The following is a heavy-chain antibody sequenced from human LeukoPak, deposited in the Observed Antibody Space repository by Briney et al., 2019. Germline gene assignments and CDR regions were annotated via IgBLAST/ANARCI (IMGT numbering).Heavy chain of an antibody. D-gene: IGHD2-21*02. J-gene: IGHJ4*02. CDR1: GFTLDDYA. Sequence: GGSLRLSCAASGFTLDDYAMHWVRQAPGKGLEWVSLISWDGAWTYYTDSVKGRFTVSRDNSKNSLYLQMNSLRNEDTALYYCARDRVDDCFFFDFWGQGTLVTVSS. CDR3: ARDRVDDCFFFDF. CDR2: ISWDGAWT. V-gene: IGHV3-43*01.